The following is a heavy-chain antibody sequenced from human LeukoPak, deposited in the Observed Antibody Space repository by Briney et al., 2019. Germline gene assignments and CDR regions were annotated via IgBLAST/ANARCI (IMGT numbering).Heavy chain of an antibody. J-gene: IGHJ4*02. Sequence: ASVKVSCKASGHTFTDYYIDWVRQAPGQGLEWMGWINPNSGGTNHALKFQGRVTMTRATSISTAYMELSRLRSDDTAVYYCARDKGGVNWWQLNDYWGQGTLVTVSS. CDR3: ARDKGGVNWWQLNDY. CDR2: INPNSGGT. D-gene: IGHD2-15*01. V-gene: IGHV1-2*02. CDR1: GHTFTDYY.